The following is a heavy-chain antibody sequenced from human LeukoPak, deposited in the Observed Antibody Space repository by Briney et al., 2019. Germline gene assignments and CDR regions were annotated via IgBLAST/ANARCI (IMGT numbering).Heavy chain of an antibody. CDR3: AKDSKWELRGSGAFDI. D-gene: IGHD1-26*01. CDR1: GFTFDDYA. V-gene: IGHV3-9*03. J-gene: IGHJ3*02. CDR2: ISWNSGSI. Sequence: PGGSLRLSCAASGFTFDDYAMHWVRQAPGKGLEWVSGISWNSGSIGYADSAKGRFTISRDNAKNSLYLQMNSLRAEDMALYYCAKDSKWELRGSGAFDIWGQGTMVTVSS.